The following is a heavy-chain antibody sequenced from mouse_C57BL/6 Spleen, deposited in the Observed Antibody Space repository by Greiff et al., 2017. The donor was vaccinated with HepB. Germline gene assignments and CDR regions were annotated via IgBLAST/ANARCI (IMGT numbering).Heavy chain of an antibody. D-gene: IGHD2-5*01. Sequence: VHVKQSGPELVKPGASVKISCKASGYSFTGYYMHWVKQSSEKSLEWIGEINPSTGGTSYNQKFKGKATLTVDKSSSTAYMQLKSLTSEDSAVYYCARSDYSNYVWFAYWGQGTLVTVSA. CDR2: INPSTGGT. J-gene: IGHJ3*01. CDR3: ARSDYSNYVWFAY. V-gene: IGHV1-43*01. CDR1: GYSFTGYY.